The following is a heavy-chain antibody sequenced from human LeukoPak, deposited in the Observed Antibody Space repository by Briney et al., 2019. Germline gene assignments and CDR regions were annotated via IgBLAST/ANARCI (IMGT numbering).Heavy chain of an antibody. CDR1: VGGVSGGSYY. CDR3: TTINSCDYNRFDR. CDR2: IHYSGST. Sequence: SETLSLTCIVSVGGVSGGSYYGISIRQPPGQGLEWIGYIHYSGSTKYNPSLKSRVTMSVDTSKNQFSLKVTSVPPTCPAINYCTTINSCDYNRFDRWGPGTLVTVSS. J-gene: IGHJ5*02. D-gene: IGHD4-11*01. V-gene: IGHV4-61*01.